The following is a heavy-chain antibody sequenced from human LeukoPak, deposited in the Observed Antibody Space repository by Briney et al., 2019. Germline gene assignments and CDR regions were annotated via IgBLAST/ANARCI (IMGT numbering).Heavy chain of an antibody. CDR1: GFTFSSYS. CDR3: AEARYDGAFDI. D-gene: IGHD3-3*01. Sequence: GGFLRLSCAASGFTFSSYSMTWVRQAPGKGLEWVSSISSSSSYIYYADSVKGRFTISRDNAKNSLYLQMNSLRAEDTAVYYCAEARYDGAFDIWGQGTMVTVSS. CDR2: ISSSSSYI. V-gene: IGHV3-21*01. J-gene: IGHJ3*02.